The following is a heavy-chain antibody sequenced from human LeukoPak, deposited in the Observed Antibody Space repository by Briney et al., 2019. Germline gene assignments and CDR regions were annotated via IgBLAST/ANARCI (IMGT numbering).Heavy chain of an antibody. CDR3: ARDGWGVRFDY. CDR1: GFTFSDYS. V-gene: IGHV3-48*04. CDR2: ISFSVNTK. D-gene: IGHD3-10*01. J-gene: IGHJ4*02. Sequence: GGSLRLSCAASGFTFSDYSMNWVRQAPGKGLEWVSYISFSVNTKYYGDSVKGRFTISRDNAKNSLYLQMNSLRAEDTAVYYCARDGWGVRFDYWGQGTLVTVSS.